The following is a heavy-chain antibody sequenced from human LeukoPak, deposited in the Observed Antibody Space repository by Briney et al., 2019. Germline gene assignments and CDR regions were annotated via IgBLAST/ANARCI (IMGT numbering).Heavy chain of an antibody. D-gene: IGHD3-10*01. J-gene: IGHJ4*02. CDR1: GFTFSSYE. Sequence: GGSLRLSCAASGFTFSSYEMNWVRQAPGKGXXXXXXISSSGSTIYYADSVKGRFTISGDNAKNSLYLQMNSLRAEDTAVYYCARATMVRGVIKAFDYWGQGTLVTVSS. V-gene: IGHV3-48*03. CDR3: ARATMVRGVIKAFDY. CDR2: ISSSGSTI.